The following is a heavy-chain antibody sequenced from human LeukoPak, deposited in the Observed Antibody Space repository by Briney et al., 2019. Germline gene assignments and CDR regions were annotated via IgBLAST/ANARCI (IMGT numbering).Heavy chain of an antibody. D-gene: IGHD6-19*01. CDR2: ISGGGERE. V-gene: IGHV3-23*01. Sequence: GGSLRLSCAASGIVFSNTAMNWARQSPGRGLEWVSAISGGGEREFYADSAKGRFTISRDNSKNMLYLQMNSLRADDTAIYYCAKDGGQYSSGPEFDPRGQGALVTVSS. J-gene: IGHJ5*02. CDR3: AKDGGQYSSGPEFDP. CDR1: GIVFSNTA.